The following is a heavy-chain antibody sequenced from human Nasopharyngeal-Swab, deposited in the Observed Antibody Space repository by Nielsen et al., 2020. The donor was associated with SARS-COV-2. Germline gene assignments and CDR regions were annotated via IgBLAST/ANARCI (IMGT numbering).Heavy chain of an antibody. CDR2: TRIKEISETP. J-gene: IGHJ4*02. D-gene: IGHD2-15*01. CDR3: ARSGRAAPKTRYFDY. Sequence: SLRLSCATSGCTFGDYALSWVRQAPGKGLEWVGFTRIKEISETPEYAMSVKARFTISTDDSKSIAYLQMDSLKIDDTGVYYCARSGRAAPKTRYFDYWGQGTLVTVSS. CDR1: GCTFGDYA. V-gene: IGHV3-49*04.